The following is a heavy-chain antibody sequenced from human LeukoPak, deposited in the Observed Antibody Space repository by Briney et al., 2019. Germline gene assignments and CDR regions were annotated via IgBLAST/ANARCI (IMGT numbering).Heavy chain of an antibody. CDR3: ARALGAFDI. Sequence: PSETLSLTCTVSGGSISSYYWSWIRQPPGKGLEWIGYIYYSGSTNYNPSLKSRVTISVDTSKNRVSLKPNSVTAADTAVYYCARALGAFDIWGQGTMVTVSS. J-gene: IGHJ3*02. V-gene: IGHV4-59*12. CDR2: IYYSGST. CDR1: GGSISSYY.